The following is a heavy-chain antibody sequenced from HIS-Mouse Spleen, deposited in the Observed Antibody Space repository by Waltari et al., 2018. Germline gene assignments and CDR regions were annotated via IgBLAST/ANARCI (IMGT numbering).Heavy chain of an antibody. CDR1: GFTFGSYA. D-gene: IGHD1-26*01. CDR3: ASKWEYAFDI. CDR2: ISYDGSNK. J-gene: IGHJ3*02. V-gene: IGHV3-30*04. Sequence: QVQLVESGGGVVQPGRSLRLSCAASGFTFGSYAMHWVRQAPGKGLEWVAVISYDGSNKYYADSVKGRFTISRDNSKNTLYLQMNSLRAEDTAVYYCASKWEYAFDIWGQGTMVTVSS.